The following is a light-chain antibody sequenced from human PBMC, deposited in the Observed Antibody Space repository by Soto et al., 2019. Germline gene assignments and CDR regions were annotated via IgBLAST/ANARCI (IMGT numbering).Light chain of an antibody. CDR3: QQYNDWPLT. CDR1: QSVSSN. J-gene: IGKJ4*01. V-gene: IGKV3-15*01. Sequence: EIVMTQSPATLSVSPGERATLSCRASQSVSSNLAWYQQKPGQAPRLLLYGASTRATGLPARFSVSGSVTEFTLTISSLQSDDVAVYYCQQYNDWPLTFGGGTKVEIK. CDR2: GAS.